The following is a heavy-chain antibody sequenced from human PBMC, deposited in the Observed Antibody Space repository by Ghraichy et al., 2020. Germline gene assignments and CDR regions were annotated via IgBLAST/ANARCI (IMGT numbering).Heavy chain of an antibody. Sequence: SETLSLTCTVSGGSISSYYWSWIRHPQGKGLGLNGYIYYSGSTNYNPSLKSRVTISVDTSKNQFSLKLSSVTVADTAVYSCERNWYSGSYRAFAAFDIWGQGTMVTVSS. CDR3: ERNWYSGSYRAFAAFDI. V-gene: IGHV4-59*08. J-gene: IGHJ3*02. CDR2: IYYSGST. CDR1: GGSISSYY. D-gene: IGHD1-26*01.